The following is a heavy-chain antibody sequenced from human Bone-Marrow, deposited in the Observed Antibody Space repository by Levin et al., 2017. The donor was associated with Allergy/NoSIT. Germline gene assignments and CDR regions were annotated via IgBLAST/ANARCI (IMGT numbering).Heavy chain of an antibody. CDR3: ARGRNSAFDY. V-gene: IGHV6-1*01. Sequence: SQTLSLTCDISGDSVSSSCVAWNWIRQSPSRGLEWLGRTFYTSKWVSSAVESRIIISADTSKNQFSLLVNSVTPEDTALYYFARGRNSAFDYWGQGTLVTVSS. CDR2: TFYTSKW. CDR1: GDSVSSSCVA. D-gene: IGHD1-14*01. J-gene: IGHJ4*02.